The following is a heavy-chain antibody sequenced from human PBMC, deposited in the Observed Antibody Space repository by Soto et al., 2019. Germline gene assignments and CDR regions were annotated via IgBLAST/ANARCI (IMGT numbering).Heavy chain of an antibody. CDR3: ARGITMVRGVIRYYYYMDV. V-gene: IGHV4-59*08. CDR2: MYYSGST. D-gene: IGHD3-10*01. J-gene: IGHJ6*03. Sequence: SETLSLTCTVSGGSISSYYWSWIRQPPGKGLEWIGYMYYSGSTNYNPSLKSRVTISVDTSKNQFSLKLSSVTAADTAVYYCARGITMVRGVIRYYYYMDVWGKGTTVTVSS. CDR1: GGSISSYY.